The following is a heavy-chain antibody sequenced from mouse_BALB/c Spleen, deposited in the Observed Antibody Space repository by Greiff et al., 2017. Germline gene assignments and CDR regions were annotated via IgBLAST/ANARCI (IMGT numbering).Heavy chain of an antibody. D-gene: IGHD2-4*01. Sequence: EVKVVESGGDLVKPGGSLKLSCAASGFTFSSYGMSWVRQTPDKRLEWVATISSGGSYTYYPDSVKGRFTISRDNAKNTLYLQMSSLKSEDTAMYYCASYYDYERFDYWGQGTTLTVSS. CDR1: GFTFSSYG. J-gene: IGHJ2*01. CDR3: ASYYDYERFDY. CDR2: ISSGGSYT. V-gene: IGHV5-6*01.